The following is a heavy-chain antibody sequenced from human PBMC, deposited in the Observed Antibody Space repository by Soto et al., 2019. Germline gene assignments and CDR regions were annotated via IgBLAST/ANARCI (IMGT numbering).Heavy chain of an antibody. V-gene: IGHV1-18*01. J-gene: IGHJ3*02. D-gene: IGHD3-22*01. CDR2: ISAYNGNT. Sequence: QVQLVQSGAEVKKPGASVKVSCKASGYTFTSYGISWVRQAPGQGLEWMGWISAYNGNTNYAQKLQGRVTMTTDTSTSTAYMELRSLRCDDTAGYYCASDWTNYDSSGYYSDTFDIWGQGTMVTVSS. CDR1: GYTFTSYG. CDR3: ASDWTNYDSSGYYSDTFDI.